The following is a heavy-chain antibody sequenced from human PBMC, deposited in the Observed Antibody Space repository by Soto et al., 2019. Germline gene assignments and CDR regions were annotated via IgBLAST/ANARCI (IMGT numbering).Heavy chain of an antibody. V-gene: IGHV3-21*01. Sequence: RGSLRLSCVCSVFTFITYSIKWVRQAPGKGLEWVSSISSRSDIYYADSVKGRFTISRDNAKNSVSLQMNSLRAEDTAVYYCAREYTAWPLAYGLDVWGQGTTVTVSS. CDR2: ISSRSDI. J-gene: IGHJ6*02. CDR1: VFTFITYS. CDR3: AREYTAWPLAYGLDV. D-gene: IGHD2-2*02.